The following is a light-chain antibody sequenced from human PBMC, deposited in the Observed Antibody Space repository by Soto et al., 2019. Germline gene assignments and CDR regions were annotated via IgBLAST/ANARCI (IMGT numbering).Light chain of an antibody. V-gene: IGKV1-39*01. Sequence: DIQMTQSPSSLSASIGDRVTITCRASQNINSHLNWYQQKPGKAPKVLIYAASRLQSGVPFRFSGSGSGTEFTLTISRLEPEDFAPYYCQQSHITTLFTFGKGTKLEIK. CDR3: QQSHITTLFT. CDR2: AAS. CDR1: QNINSH. J-gene: IGKJ2*01.